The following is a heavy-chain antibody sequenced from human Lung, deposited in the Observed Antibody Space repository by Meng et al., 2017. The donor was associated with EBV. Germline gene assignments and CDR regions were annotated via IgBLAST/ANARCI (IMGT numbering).Heavy chain of an antibody. V-gene: IGHV1-3*01. CDR3: ARGEGYCTNGVCSPGY. J-gene: IGHJ4*02. CDR1: VYTFTSYS. CDR2: INAVNGNT. D-gene: IGHD2-8*01. Sequence: VQLVQSVVEGKKPGASVKVSCNASVYTFTSYSMHWVRQAPGQRLEWMGWINAVNGNTKYSQKFQGRVTITRDTSASTAYMELSSLRSEDTAVYYCARGEGYCTNGVCSPGYWGQGSLVTVSS.